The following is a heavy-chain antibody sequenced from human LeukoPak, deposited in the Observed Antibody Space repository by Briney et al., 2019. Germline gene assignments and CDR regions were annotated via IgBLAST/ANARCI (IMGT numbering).Heavy chain of an antibody. V-gene: IGHV3-73*01. J-gene: IGHJ6*02. D-gene: IGHD5-18*01. CDR2: NKNKANPYAT. Sequence: PGGALKLSCAASGFTFSGSAMHWVRQASGKGLEWVGHNKNKANPYATAYAASVKGRFTISRDDSKNPEYLQMNSLKTEDTAVYYCTRRRDTAKDYYYYGMDLWGQGTTVTVSS. CDR1: GFTFSGSA. CDR3: TRRRDTAKDYYYYGMDL.